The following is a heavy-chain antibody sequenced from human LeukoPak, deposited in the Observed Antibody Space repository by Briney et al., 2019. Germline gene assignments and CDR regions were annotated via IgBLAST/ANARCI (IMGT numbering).Heavy chain of an antibody. D-gene: IGHD3-22*01. CDR2: INHSGST. J-gene: IGHJ4*02. Sequence: PSETLSLTCTVSGGSISSGGYYWSWIRQPPGKGLEWIGEINHSGSTNYNPSLKSRVTISVDTSKNQFSLKLSSVTAADTAVYYCARAVYDSSGPTDYWGQGTLVTVSS. V-gene: IGHV4-39*07. CDR3: ARAVYDSSGPTDY. CDR1: GGSISSGGYY.